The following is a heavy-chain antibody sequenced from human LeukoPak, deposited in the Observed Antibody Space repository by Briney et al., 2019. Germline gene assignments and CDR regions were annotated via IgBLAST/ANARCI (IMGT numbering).Heavy chain of an antibody. J-gene: IGHJ4*02. CDR1: GGSISSGDYY. V-gene: IGHV4-30-4*08. Sequence: SETLSLTCAVSGGSISSGDYYWSWIRQPPGKGLEWIGYIYYSGSTYYNPSLKSRIIISVDTSKNMFSLKLSSEIAADTALYYCARAFWNDVSRVDYWGQGTLVTVSS. CDR2: IYYSGST. D-gene: IGHD1-1*01. CDR3: ARAFWNDVSRVDY.